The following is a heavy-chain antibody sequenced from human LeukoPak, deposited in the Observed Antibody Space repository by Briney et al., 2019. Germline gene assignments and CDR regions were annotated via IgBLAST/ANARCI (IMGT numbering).Heavy chain of an antibody. D-gene: IGHD3-22*01. Sequence: SETLSLTCTVSGSSINNYFWTWIRQPPGKGLEWIGYIYYSGSTNYNPSLKSRVTISVGTSKNQFSLKLSSVTAADTAVYYCARGLGYYDSSGYSVFDYWGQGTLVTVSS. J-gene: IGHJ4*02. CDR3: ARGLGYYDSSGYSVFDY. CDR2: IYYSGST. CDR1: GSSINNYF. V-gene: IGHV4-59*01.